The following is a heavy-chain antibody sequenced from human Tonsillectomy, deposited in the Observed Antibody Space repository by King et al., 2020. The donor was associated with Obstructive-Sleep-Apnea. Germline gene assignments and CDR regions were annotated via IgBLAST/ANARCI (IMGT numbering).Heavy chain of an antibody. D-gene: IGHD3-10*01. Sequence: VQLVESGGGLVKPGGSLRLSCAAPGFTFWVFIMTWGRQAPGKGVEWVSCIVSGSTYIYYEASVKGRFTIPRDNANNSLYLQMNSLRAEDTAVYYWARDVTLRGVRNFDYWGQGTLVTVSS. J-gene: IGHJ4*02. CDR1: GFTFWVFI. V-gene: IGHV3-21*01. CDR2: IVSGSTYI. CDR3: ARDVTLRGVRNFDY.